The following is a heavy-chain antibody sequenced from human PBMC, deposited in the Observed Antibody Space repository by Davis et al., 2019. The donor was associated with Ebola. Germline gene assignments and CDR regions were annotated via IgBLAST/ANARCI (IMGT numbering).Heavy chain of an antibody. D-gene: IGHD3/OR15-3a*01. CDR1: GDNLSDLS. CDR3: ASYEIFTSHSDGLDL. V-gene: IGHV1-24*01. CDR2: FDPEDVKT. J-gene: IGHJ3*01. Sequence: ASVKVSCKVPGDNLSDLSMQWVRQAPGKGLEWMGGFDPEDVKTVYAQEFQDRVTMTEDISTEKAYMELRSLTSEDTAMYFCASYEIFTSHSDGLDLWGQGTMVIVSS.